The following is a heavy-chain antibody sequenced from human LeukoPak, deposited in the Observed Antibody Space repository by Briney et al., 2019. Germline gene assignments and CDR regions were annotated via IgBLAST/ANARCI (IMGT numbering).Heavy chain of an antibody. CDR3: AKDRRGWSSSFDY. CDR2: VSGSGGTR. CDR1: GFTFSSSA. Sequence: GGSLRLSCAAYGFTFSSSAMSWVRQAPGKGLEWLSGVSGSGGTRYYADSVKGRLTTARDNSKNKLYMQMNSLRAEDTALYYCAKDRRGWSSSFDYWGQGTLVTVSS. V-gene: IGHV3-23*01. D-gene: IGHD2-15*01. J-gene: IGHJ4*02.